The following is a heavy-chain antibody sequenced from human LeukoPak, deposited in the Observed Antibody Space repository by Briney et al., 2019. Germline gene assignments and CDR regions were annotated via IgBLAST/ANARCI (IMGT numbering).Heavy chain of an antibody. J-gene: IGHJ4*02. CDR2: IYTSGST. D-gene: IGHD6-13*01. Sequence: SETLSLTCAVYGGSFSSYYWSWIRQPAGKGLEWIGRIYTSGSTNYNPSLKSRVTMSVDTSKNQFSLKLSSVTAADTAVYYCARGDPTQLDYWGQGTLVTVSS. CDR1: GGSFSSYY. CDR3: ARGDPTQLDY. V-gene: IGHV4-59*10.